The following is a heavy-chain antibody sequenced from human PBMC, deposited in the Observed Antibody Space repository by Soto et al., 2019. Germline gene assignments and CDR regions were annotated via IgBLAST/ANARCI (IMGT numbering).Heavy chain of an antibody. D-gene: IGHD3-16*01. Sequence: QVQLQESGPGLVKPSQTLSLTCTVSGGSISSGGYYWSWIRQHPGKGLEWIGYIYYSGSTYYNPSLKSRVTISIDTSKNQFSLKLSSVTAADTAVYYCARSYDYFWGSYGPVGDWGQGTLVTVSS. V-gene: IGHV4-31*03. CDR2: IYYSGST. J-gene: IGHJ4*02. CDR3: ARSYDYFWGSYGPVGD. CDR1: GGSISSGGYY.